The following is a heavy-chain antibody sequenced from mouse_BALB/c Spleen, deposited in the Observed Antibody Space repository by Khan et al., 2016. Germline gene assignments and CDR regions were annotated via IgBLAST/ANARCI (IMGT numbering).Heavy chain of an antibody. CDR2: IDPANGNT. CDR3: LTGSLDY. Sequence: VQLQQSGAELVKPGASVKLSCTATGFNIKDTYMHWVKQRPEQGLEWIGRIDPANGNTKYDPKFQGKATITADTSSNTAYLQLSSLTSEDTAVYYSLTGSLDYWGQGTTLTVSS. J-gene: IGHJ2*01. D-gene: IGHD4-1*01. V-gene: IGHV14-3*02. CDR1: GFNIKDTY.